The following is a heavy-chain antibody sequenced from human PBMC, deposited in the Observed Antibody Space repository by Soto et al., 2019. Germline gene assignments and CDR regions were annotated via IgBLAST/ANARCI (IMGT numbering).Heavy chain of an antibody. CDR2: IYYSGST. Sequence: SETLSLTCTVSGGSVSSGSYYWSWIRQPPGKGLEWIGYIYYSGSTNYNPSLKSRVTISVDASKNQFSLKLSSVTAADTAVYYCARSTYYYDSSGYYPDYWGQGTLVTVSS. V-gene: IGHV4-61*01. D-gene: IGHD3-22*01. CDR1: GGSVSSGSYY. CDR3: ARSTYYYDSSGYYPDY. J-gene: IGHJ4*02.